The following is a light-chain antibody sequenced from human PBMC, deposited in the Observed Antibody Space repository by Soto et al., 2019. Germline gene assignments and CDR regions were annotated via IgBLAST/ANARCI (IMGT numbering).Light chain of an antibody. CDR1: SSDIGSYNY. J-gene: IGLJ2*01. Sequence: QSVLTQPASLSGSPGQSITISCTGTSSDIGSYNYISWYQQHPGKPPKLMIFDVSYRPSGISDRFSGSKSGNTASLTISGLQPEYEADYYCSSYGASSTLFGGGTKLTVL. CDR3: SSYGASSTL. V-gene: IGLV2-14*03. CDR2: DVS.